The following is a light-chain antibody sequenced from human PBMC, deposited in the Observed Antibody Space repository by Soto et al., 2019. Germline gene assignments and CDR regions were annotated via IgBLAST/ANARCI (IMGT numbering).Light chain of an antibody. CDR3: QQYSDYSWK. V-gene: IGKV1-5*01. J-gene: IGKJ1*01. Sequence: DIQLTQSPSTLSASVGDRVTLTCRASQTITNSLAWYQQKPGRAPRLLISDASILEGGVPSRFSGSGSGSEFTLTISSLQPDDFATYYCQQYSDYSWKFGPGTKGDIK. CDR2: DAS. CDR1: QTITNS.